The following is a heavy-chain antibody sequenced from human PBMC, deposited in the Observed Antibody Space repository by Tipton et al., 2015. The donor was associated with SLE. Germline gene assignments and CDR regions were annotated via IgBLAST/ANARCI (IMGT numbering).Heavy chain of an antibody. CDR2: INHSGST. CDR3: ATIVGYGD. J-gene: IGHJ4*02. CDR1: GGSFSGYY. Sequence: GLVKPSETLSLTCAVYGGSFSGYYWSWIRQPPGKGLEWIGEINHSGSTNYNPSLKSRVTISVDTSKNQFSLKLSSVTAADTAVYYCATIVGYGDWGQGTLVTVSS. V-gene: IGHV4-34*01. D-gene: IGHD4-17*01.